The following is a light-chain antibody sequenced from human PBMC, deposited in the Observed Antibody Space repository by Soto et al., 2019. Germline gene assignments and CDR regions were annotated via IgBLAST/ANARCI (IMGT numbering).Light chain of an antibody. J-gene: IGLJ2*01. CDR1: SSDVGGYNY. CDR2: DVS. V-gene: IGLV2-14*01. CDR3: SSYTGSSTLV. Sequence: QSALTQPASVSGSPGQSITISCSGTSSDVGGYNYVSWYQQNPGKAPKVMIYDVSSRPSGVSDRLSGSKSGNTASLTISGLQAEDEGDYYCSSYTGSSTLVFGGGTKVTVL.